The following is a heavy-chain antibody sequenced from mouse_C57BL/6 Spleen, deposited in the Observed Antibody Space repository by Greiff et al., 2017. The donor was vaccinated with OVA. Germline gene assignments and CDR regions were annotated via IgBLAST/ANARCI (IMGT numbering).Heavy chain of an antibody. CDR2: IWSGGST. CDR1: GFSLTSYG. D-gene: IGHD2-2*01. CDR3: ARGVTTVYYYAMDY. J-gene: IGHJ4*01. V-gene: IGHV2-2*01. Sequence: QVQLKESGPGLVQPSQSLSITCTVSGFSLTSYGVHWVRQSPGKGLEWLGVIWSGGSTDYNAAFISRLSISKDNSKSQVFFKINSLQADDTAIYYCARGVTTVYYYAMDYWGQGTSVTVSS.